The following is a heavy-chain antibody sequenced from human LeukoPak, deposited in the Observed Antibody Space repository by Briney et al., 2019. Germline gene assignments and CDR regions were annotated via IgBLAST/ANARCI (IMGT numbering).Heavy chain of an antibody. V-gene: IGHV3-23*01. J-gene: IGHJ4*02. D-gene: IGHD4-17*01. Sequence: GGSLRLSCAASGFTFSSYWMHWVRQAPGKGLEWVSAISGSGGSTYYADSVKGRFTISRDNTKNTLYLQMNSLRAEDTAVYYCATTTVTTPDYWGQGTLVTVSS. CDR3: ATTTVTTPDY. CDR1: GFTFSSYW. CDR2: ISGSGGST.